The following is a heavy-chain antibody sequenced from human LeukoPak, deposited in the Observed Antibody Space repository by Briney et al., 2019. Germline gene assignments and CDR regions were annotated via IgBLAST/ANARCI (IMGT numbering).Heavy chain of an antibody. CDR1: GFSFSSTA. V-gene: IGHV3-23*01. CDR3: AKKTPGTYPFDY. D-gene: IGHD6-13*01. CDR2: SGTDGDT. J-gene: IGHJ4*02. Sequence: GGSLRLSCAASGFSFSSTAMNWVRQAPGKGLEWVSASGTDGDTYYADSVQGRFTISRDNSRNTLYLQMTSLRADDPAVYYCAKKTPGTYPFDYWGQGTLVTVSP.